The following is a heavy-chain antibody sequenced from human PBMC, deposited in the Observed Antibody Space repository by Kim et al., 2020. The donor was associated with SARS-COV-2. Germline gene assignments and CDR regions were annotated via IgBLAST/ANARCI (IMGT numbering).Heavy chain of an antibody. V-gene: IGHV3-30*04. Sequence: GGSLRLSCAASGFTFSSYAMHWVRQAPGKGLEWVAVISYDGSNKYYADSVKGRFTISRDNSKNTLYLQMNSLRAEDTAVYYCARDRHYIGLDAFDIWGQGTMVTVSS. J-gene: IGHJ3*02. D-gene: IGHD2-15*01. CDR2: ISYDGSNK. CDR1: GFTFSSYA. CDR3: ARDRHYIGLDAFDI.